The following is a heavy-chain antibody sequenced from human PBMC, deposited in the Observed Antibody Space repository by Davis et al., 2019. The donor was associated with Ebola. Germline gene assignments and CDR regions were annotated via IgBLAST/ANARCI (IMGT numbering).Heavy chain of an antibody. D-gene: IGHD6-19*01. V-gene: IGHV3-33*01. Sequence: GESLKISCAASGFTFSSYDMHWVRQAPGKGLEWVAIIWYDGSNKYYADSVKGRFTISRDNSKNTLYLQMNSLRAEDTAVYYCAREVFRGGWYSDYWGQGTLVTVSS. CDR2: IWYDGSNK. CDR3: AREVFRGGWYSDY. J-gene: IGHJ4*02. CDR1: GFTFSSYD.